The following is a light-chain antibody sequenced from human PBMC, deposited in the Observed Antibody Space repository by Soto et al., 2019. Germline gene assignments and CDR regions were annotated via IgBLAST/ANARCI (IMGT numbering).Light chain of an antibody. Sequence: EIVLTQSPATLSLSPGERATLSCRASQSISSNYVAWYQQKPGQAPRLLIYDASTRATGIPNRYSGSGSGTDFTLTISRLEPEDFAVFYCQQYGDSPTFGQGTKVEIK. CDR2: DAS. CDR1: QSISSNY. J-gene: IGKJ1*01. CDR3: QQYGDSPT. V-gene: IGKV3-20*01.